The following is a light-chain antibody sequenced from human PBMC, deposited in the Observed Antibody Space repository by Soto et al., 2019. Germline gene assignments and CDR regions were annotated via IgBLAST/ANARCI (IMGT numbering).Light chain of an antibody. J-gene: IGKJ1*01. V-gene: IGKV3-20*01. CDR3: QQYGSSPWT. Sequence: EIVLTQSPGTLSLSPGERATLSCRASQSVSSSYLAWYQQKPGLAPRLLMYGASSRATGIPDRFIGSGSGTDFTLTSSRVEPEDFAVYYCQQYGSSPWTFGQGTKVEIK. CDR2: GAS. CDR1: QSVSSSY.